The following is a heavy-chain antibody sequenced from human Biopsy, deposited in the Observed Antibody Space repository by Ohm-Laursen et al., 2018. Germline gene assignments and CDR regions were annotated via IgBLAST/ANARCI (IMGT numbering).Heavy chain of an antibody. CDR1: GYNFISYS. D-gene: IGHD3-16*02. CDR3: ARGEVTFGELIVSLDS. J-gene: IGHJ4*02. V-gene: IGHV1-18*01. CDR2: IRPLNGDT. Sequence: VASVKVSCNTSGYNFISYSINWVRQAPGQGLEWMGWIRPLNGDTKYGQKFQDRVTMTTDTSTSTVYMELTSLRSDDTAVYYCARGEVTFGELIVSLDSWGQGTLVTVS.